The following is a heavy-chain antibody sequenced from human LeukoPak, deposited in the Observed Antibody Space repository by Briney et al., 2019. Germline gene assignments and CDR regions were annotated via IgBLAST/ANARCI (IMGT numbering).Heavy chain of an antibody. J-gene: IGHJ4*02. CDR1: GGSISSGGYY. CDR3: ARAIAVAGTGWYYFDY. V-gene: IGHV4-31*03. CDR2: IYYSGST. D-gene: IGHD6-19*01. Sequence: SETLSLTCTVSGGSISSGGYYWSWIRQHPGKGLEWIGYIYYSGSTYYNPSLKSRVTISVDTSKNQFSLKLSSVTAADTAVYYCARAIAVAGTGWYYFDYWGQGNLVTVSS.